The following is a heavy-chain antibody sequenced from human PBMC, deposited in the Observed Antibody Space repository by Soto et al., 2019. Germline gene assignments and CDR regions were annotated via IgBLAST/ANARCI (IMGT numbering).Heavy chain of an antibody. Sequence: QVQLVESGGGVVQPGTSLRLSCTASGVIFSSYAMHWIRQAPGKGLEWVAVISSDGSNRYYADSVGGRFTISSDNSENTVSLHMGGMAGDDRAVFCCAPTAWNYAHTDYFALWGQGTLVTVSS. CDR2: ISSDGSNR. J-gene: IGHJ4*02. D-gene: IGHD1-7*01. CDR1: GVIFSSYA. CDR3: APTAWNYAHTDYFAL. V-gene: IGHV3-30-3*01.